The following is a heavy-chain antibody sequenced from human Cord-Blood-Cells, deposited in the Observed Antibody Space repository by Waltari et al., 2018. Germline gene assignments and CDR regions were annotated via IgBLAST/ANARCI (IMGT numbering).Heavy chain of an antibody. J-gene: IGHJ4*02. CDR1: GFTVSSYG. D-gene: IGHD6-13*01. CDR3: ARDSSWSFDY. Sequence: QVQLVESGGGVVQPGRSLIRACAASGFTVSSYGMHWVRQAPGKGLEWVAVISYDGSNKYYADSVKGRFTISRDNSKNTLYLQMNSLRAEDTAVYYCARDSSWSFDYWGQGTLVTVSS. V-gene: IGHV3-30*03. CDR2: ISYDGSNK.